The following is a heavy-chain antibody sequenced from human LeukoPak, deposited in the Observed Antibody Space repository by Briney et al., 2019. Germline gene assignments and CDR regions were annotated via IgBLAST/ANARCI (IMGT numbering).Heavy chain of an antibody. V-gene: IGHV4-59*01. CDR3: ARSYSSGWYGWFXP. D-gene: IGHD6-19*01. CDR2: IYYSGSS. CDR1: GGSISSYY. J-gene: IGHJ5*02. Sequence: SETLSLTCTVSGGSISSYYWSWIRQPPGKGLEWIGYIYYSGSSNYNPSLKSRVTISVDTSKNQFSLKLSSVTAADPALYSCARSYSSGWYGWFXPXXQG.